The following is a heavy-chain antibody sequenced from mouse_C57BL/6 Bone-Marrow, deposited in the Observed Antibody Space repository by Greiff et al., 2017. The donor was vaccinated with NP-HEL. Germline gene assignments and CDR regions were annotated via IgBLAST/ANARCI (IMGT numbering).Heavy chain of an antibody. D-gene: IGHD1-1*02. Sequence: VMLVESGPGLVQPSQSLSITCTVSGFSLTSYGVHWVRQSPGKGLEWLGVIWRGGSTDYNAAFMSRLSITKDNSKSQVFFKMNSLQADDTAIYYCAKNHYGPGAWFAYWGQGTLVTVSA. CDR1: GFSLTSYG. J-gene: IGHJ3*01. CDR3: AKNHYGPGAWFAY. V-gene: IGHV2-5*01. CDR2: IWRGGST.